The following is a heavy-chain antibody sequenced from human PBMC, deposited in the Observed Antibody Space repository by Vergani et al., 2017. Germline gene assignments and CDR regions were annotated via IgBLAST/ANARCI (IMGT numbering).Heavy chain of an antibody. Sequence: QVQLQQWGGGPLKPSETLSLTCVVNGGSFTSYHWTWIRQSPGEGLEWVRDIDHTGRPDYNPSLKSRLTMSVDKYRNQFSLTLNSVTATDTAIYFCARVNTETNGHLYYYYYMDVWGQGTAVTVS. V-gene: IGHV4-34*01. D-gene: IGHD4-11*01. CDR2: IDHTGRP. CDR3: ARVNTETNGHLYYYYYMDV. J-gene: IGHJ6*03. CDR1: GGSFTSYH.